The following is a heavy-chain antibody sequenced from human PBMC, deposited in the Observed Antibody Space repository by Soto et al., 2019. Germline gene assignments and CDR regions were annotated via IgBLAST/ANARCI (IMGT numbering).Heavy chain of an antibody. J-gene: IGHJ3*02. Sequence: ASVKVSCKASGYTFTSYAMHWVRQAPGQRLEWMGWINAGNGNTKYSRKFQGRVTITRDTSASTAYMELSSLRSEDTAVYYCARDQGYCSGGSCYHDAFDIWGQGTMVTVSS. CDR1: GYTFTSYA. V-gene: IGHV1-3*01. CDR3: ARDQGYCSGGSCYHDAFDI. D-gene: IGHD2-15*01. CDR2: INAGNGNT.